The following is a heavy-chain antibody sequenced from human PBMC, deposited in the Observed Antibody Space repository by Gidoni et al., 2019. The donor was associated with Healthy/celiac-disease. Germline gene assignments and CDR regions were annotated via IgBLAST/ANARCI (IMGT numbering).Heavy chain of an antibody. V-gene: IGHV3-49*05. Sequence: EVQLVESGGGLVKPGRSLRLSCTASGFTFGDYAMSWFRQAPGKGLEWVGFIRSKAYGGTTEYAASVKGRFTISRDDSKSIAYLQMNSLKTEDTAVYYCTRVRWGYYYDSSGYYSDYWGQGTLVTVSS. J-gene: IGHJ4*02. D-gene: IGHD3-22*01. CDR2: IRSKAYGGTT. CDR3: TRVRWGYYYDSSGYYSDY. CDR1: GFTFGDYA.